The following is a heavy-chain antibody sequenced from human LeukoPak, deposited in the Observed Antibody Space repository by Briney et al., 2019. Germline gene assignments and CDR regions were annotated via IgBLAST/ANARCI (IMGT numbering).Heavy chain of an antibody. V-gene: IGHV3-7*01. CDR2: IKQDGSER. CDR1: GFTFSSYW. CDR3: ARIRAANAFDI. D-gene: IGHD3-3*02. Sequence: GGSLRLSCAASGFTFSSYWMSWVRQAPGKGLEWVANIKQDGSERYYVDSVKGRFTISRDNAKNSLYLQMNSLRAEATAVFYCARIRAANAFDIWGQGTMVTVSS. J-gene: IGHJ3*02.